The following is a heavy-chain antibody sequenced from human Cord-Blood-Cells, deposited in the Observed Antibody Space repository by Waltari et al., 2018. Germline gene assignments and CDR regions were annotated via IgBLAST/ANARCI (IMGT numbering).Heavy chain of an antibody. J-gene: IGHJ3*02. CDR2: IYYSGST. D-gene: IGHD5-12*01. Sequence: QVQLQESGTGLVKPSEPLSLTCTVSGGSISRYYWSWIRQPPGKGLEWIGYIYYSGSTNYNPSLKSRVTISVDTSKNQFSLKLSSVTAADTAVYYCARDTGYSGYDDAFDIWGQGTMVTVSS. V-gene: IGHV4-59*01. CDR3: ARDTGYSGYDDAFDI. CDR1: GGSISRYY.